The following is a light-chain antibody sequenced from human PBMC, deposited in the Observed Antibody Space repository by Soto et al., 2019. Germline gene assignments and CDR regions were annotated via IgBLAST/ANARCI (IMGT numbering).Light chain of an antibody. J-gene: IGKJ4*01. V-gene: IGKV3-15*01. CDR1: QSVSSN. CDR3: QQYNNWPPFLT. Sequence: EIVMTQSPATLSVSPGERATLSCRASQSVSSNLAWYQQKPGQAPRLLIYGASTRATGIPARFSASGSGTEFTLTISSLQSEYFAVYYCQQYNNWPPFLTFGGGIKVEIK. CDR2: GAS.